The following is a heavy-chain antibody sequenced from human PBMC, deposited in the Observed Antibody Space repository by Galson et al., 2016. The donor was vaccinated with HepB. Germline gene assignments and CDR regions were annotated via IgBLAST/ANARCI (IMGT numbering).Heavy chain of an antibody. Sequence: SLRLSCAASGLTCGRYWMIWVRQAPGKGQEWVANIKQDGRVKYYVDSVKGRFKLSRDYAKNSLHRQMNSLRAEETAVYYCARYAVDTALDYCGQGTLVTVSS. CDR2: IKQDGRVK. CDR3: ARYAVDTALDY. CDR1: GLTCGRYW. V-gene: IGHV3-7*03. D-gene: IGHD5-18*01. J-gene: IGHJ4*02.